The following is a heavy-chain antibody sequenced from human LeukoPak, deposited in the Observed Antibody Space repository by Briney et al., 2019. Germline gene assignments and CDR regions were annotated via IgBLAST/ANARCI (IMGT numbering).Heavy chain of an antibody. D-gene: IGHD3-22*01. V-gene: IGHV1-69*13. Sequence: ASVKVSCKASGGTFSSYAISWVRQAPGQGLEWMGEIIPIFGTANYAQKFQGRVTITADESTSTAYMELSSLRSEDTAVYYCARSPRYYDRSGYHSSYFDYWGQGTLVTVSS. CDR2: IIPIFGTA. CDR1: GGTFSSYA. CDR3: ARSPRYYDRSGYHSSYFDY. J-gene: IGHJ4*02.